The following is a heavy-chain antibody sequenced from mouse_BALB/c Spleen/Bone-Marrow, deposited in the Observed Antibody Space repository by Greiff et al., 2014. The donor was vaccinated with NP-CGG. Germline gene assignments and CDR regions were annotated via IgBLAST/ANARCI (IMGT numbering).Heavy chain of an antibody. D-gene: IGHD1-1*01. Sequence: VQLKQSGPELEKPGASVKISCKASGYSFTGYNMNWVKQSNGKSLEWIGNIDPYYGGTSYNQKFKGKATLTVDKSSSTAYMQLKSLTSEDPAVYYCARRGFITTVVEGYFDYWGQGTTLTVSS. J-gene: IGHJ2*01. CDR1: GYSFTGYN. CDR2: IDPYYGGT. CDR3: ARRGFITTVVEGYFDY. V-gene: IGHV1-39*01.